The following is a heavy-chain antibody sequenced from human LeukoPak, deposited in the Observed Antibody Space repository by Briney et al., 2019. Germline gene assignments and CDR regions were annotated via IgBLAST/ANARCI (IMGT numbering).Heavy chain of an antibody. V-gene: IGHV3-30*18. CDR1: GFTFSSYG. Sequence: PGGSLRLSCAASGFTFSSYGMHWVRQAPGKGLEWVAVISYDGSNKYYADSVKGRFTISRDNSKNTLYLQMNSLRAEDTAVYYCAKVGYSYGPRRAIDYWGQGTLVTVSS. D-gene: IGHD5-18*01. CDR3: AKVGYSYGPRRAIDY. J-gene: IGHJ4*02. CDR2: ISYDGSNK.